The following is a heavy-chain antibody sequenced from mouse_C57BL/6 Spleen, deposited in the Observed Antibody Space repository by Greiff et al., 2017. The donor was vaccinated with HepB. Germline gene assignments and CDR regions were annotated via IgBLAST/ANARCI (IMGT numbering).Heavy chain of an antibody. Sequence: VQLQHPGAELVRPGSSVKLSCKASGYTFTSYWMHWVKQRPIQGLEWIGNIDPSDSETHYNQKFKDKATLTVDKSSSTAYMQLSSLTSEDSAVYYCARGGYDYEGGFAYWGQGTLVTVSA. D-gene: IGHD2-4*01. CDR3: ARGGYDYEGGFAY. V-gene: IGHV1-52*01. J-gene: IGHJ3*01. CDR2: IDPSDSET. CDR1: GYTFTSYW.